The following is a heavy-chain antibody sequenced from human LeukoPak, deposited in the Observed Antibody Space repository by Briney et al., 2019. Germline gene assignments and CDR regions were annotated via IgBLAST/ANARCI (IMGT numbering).Heavy chain of an antibody. CDR1: GYTFTTSY. J-gene: IGHJ4*02. CDR3: ARGGTYYPCIDY. Sequence: ASVRVSCKASGYTFTTSYINWVRQAPGQGLEWMGWVSAYNGKTSYAHKFQGRVTMTTDSSTNTAYMDLTSLRSDDTAVYYCARGGTYYPCIDYWGQGTQVTVSS. D-gene: IGHD1-26*01. CDR2: VSAYNGKT. V-gene: IGHV1-18*01.